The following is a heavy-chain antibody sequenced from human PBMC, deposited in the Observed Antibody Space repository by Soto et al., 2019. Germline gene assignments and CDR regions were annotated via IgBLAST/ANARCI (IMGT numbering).Heavy chain of an antibody. V-gene: IGHV3-30-3*01. CDR1: GFTFSSYA. D-gene: IGHD3-22*01. CDR2: ISYDGSNK. CDR3: ARDYYDSSGYYFDY. Sequence: QVQLVESGGGVVQPGRSLRLSCAASGFTFSSYAMHWVRQAPGKGLEWVAVISYDGSNKYYADSVKGRFTVSRDNSKNTLYLQMNSLRAEDTAVYYCARDYYDSSGYYFDYWGQGTLVTVSS. J-gene: IGHJ4*02.